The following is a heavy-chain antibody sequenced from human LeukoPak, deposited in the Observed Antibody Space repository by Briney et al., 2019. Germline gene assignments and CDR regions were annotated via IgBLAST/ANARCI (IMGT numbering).Heavy chain of an antibody. D-gene: IGHD3-3*01. Sequence: SETLSLTCAVYGGSFSGYYWSWIRQPPGKGLEWIGEINHSGSTNYNPSLKSRVTISVDTSKNQFSLKLSSVTAADTAVYYCARGLITITIFGVVARVGFDYWGQGTLVTVSS. J-gene: IGHJ4*02. CDR1: GGSFSGYY. V-gene: IGHV4-34*01. CDR2: INHSGST. CDR3: ARGLITITIFGVVARVGFDY.